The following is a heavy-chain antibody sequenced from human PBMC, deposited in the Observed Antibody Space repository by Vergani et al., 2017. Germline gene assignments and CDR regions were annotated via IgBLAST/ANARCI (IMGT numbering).Heavy chain of an antibody. CDR1: GYSFTSYW. J-gene: IGHJ3*02. V-gene: IGHV5-51*01. CDR3: ARRRYCSSTSCYNGGRAFDI. Sequence: EVQLVQSGAEVKKPGESLKISCKGSGYSFTSYWIGWVRQMPGKGLEWMGIIYPGDSDTRYSPSFQGQVTISADKSISTAYLQWSSPKASDTAMYYCARRRYCSSTSCYNGGRAFDIWGQGTMVTVSS. CDR2: IYPGDSDT. D-gene: IGHD2-2*02.